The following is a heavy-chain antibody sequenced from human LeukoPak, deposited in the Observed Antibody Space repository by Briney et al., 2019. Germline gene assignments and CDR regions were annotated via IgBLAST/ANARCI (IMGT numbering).Heavy chain of an antibody. Sequence: GGSLRLSCAASGFTFSDYYMSWIRQAPGKGLEWVSYISGSGTTIYYADSVKGRFTISRDNAKNSLYLQMDSLRAEDTALYYCARAPGVFLECFQHWGQGTLVTVSS. CDR2: ISGSGTTI. CDR3: ARAPGVFLECFQH. D-gene: IGHD3-3*01. J-gene: IGHJ1*01. CDR1: GFTFSDYY. V-gene: IGHV3-11*01.